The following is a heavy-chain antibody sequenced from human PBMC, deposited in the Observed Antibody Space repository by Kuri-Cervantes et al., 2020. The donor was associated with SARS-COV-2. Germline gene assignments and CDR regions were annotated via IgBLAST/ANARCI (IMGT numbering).Heavy chain of an antibody. CDR3: ARARLGDWYFDL. CDR2: IYSGGTT. J-gene: IGHJ2*01. V-gene: IGHV3-66*01. CDR1: GFTVTSDY. D-gene: IGHD3-16*01. Sequence: GESLKISCAASGFTVTSDYMTWVRQAPGKGLEWVSIIYSGGTTYYGDSVKGRFTMSRDTSKSTVYHQMDSLRVDDTAVYYCARARLGDWYFDLWGRGTMVTVSS.